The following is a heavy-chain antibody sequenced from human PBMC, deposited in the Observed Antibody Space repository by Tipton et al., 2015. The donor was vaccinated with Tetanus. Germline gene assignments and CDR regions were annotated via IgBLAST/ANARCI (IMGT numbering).Heavy chain of an antibody. CDR1: GFIFSSCG. V-gene: IGHV3-21*01. CDR3: ARGGEYSPDY. J-gene: IGHJ4*02. Sequence: GSLRLSCAASGFIFSSCGMSWVRQAPGKGLEWVSFISSSGSYTYYAGSLRGRFFISRDNAKNSLSLQMNSLRAEDTAVYYCARGGEYSPDYWGQGTLVTVSS. CDR2: ISSSGSYT. D-gene: IGHD4-11*01.